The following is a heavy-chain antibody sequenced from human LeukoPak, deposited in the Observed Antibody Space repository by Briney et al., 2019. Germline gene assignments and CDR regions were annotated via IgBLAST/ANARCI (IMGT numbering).Heavy chain of an antibody. J-gene: IGHJ4*02. CDR1: GYTFTGYY. V-gene: IGHV1-2*02. Sequence: ASVKVSCKASGYTFTGYYMHWVRQAPGQGLEWMGWINPNSGGTNYAQKFQGRVTMTRDTSISTAYMELSRLRSDDTAVYYCARSRGSYFRSFDYWGQGTLVTVSS. CDR2: INPNSGGT. CDR3: ARSRGSYFRSFDY. D-gene: IGHD1-26*01.